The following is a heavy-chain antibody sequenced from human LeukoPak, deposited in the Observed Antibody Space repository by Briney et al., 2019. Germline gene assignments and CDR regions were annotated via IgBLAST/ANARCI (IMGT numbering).Heavy chain of an antibody. V-gene: IGHV3-21*01. CDR2: ISRASESI. J-gene: IGHJ5*02. D-gene: IGHD1-7*01. CDR1: GFTFSSYW. CDR3: MRGATDTTRWFDP. Sequence: KAGGSLRLSCAASGFTFSSYWMSWVRQAPGKGLEWVSIISRASESIFYADSVKGRFTISRDNAKNSLYLQMNGLRAEDTAAYYCMRGATDTTRWFDPWGQGTLVTVSS.